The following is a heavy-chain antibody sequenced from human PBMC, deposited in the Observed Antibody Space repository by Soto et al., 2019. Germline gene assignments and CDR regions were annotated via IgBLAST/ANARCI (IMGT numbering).Heavy chain of an antibody. V-gene: IGHV3-7*01. Sequence: GWSLRRSGSSCGFTFRTNGMILLRHSAGKLLDCVANIKQGGSEKYYVESVKGRFTISRDNAKTSLYLKMNILRAEDTAVYYCARAVYGAFD. CDR1: GFTFRTNG. J-gene: IGHJ3*02. CDR2: IKQGGSEK. CDR3: ARAVYGAFD. D-gene: IGHD2-8*01.